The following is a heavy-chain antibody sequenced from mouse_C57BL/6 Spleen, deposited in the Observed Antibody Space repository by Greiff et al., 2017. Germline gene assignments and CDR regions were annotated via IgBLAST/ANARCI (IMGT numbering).Heavy chain of an antibody. V-gene: IGHV5-17*01. D-gene: IGHD1-1*01. CDR1: GFTFSDYG. Sequence: DVKLVESGGGLVKPGGSLKLSCAASGFTFSDYGMHWVRQAPEKGLEWVAYISSGSSTIYYADTVKGRFTISRDNAKNTLCLQMTSLRSEDTAMYYCARDYYGLDYWGQGTTLTVSS. J-gene: IGHJ2*01. CDR3: ARDYYGLDY. CDR2: ISSGSSTI.